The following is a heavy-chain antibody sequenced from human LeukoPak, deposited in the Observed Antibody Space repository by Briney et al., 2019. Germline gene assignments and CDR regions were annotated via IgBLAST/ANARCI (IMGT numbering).Heavy chain of an antibody. V-gene: IGHV4-61*02. D-gene: IGHD1-26*01. J-gene: IGHJ4*02. CDR1: GGSISSGSYY. Sequence: SQTLSLTCTVSGGSISSGSYYWSWLRQPAGKGLEWIGRIYTSGSTNYNPSLKSRVTISVDTSKNQFSLKLSSVTAADTAVYYWAREAGDSGSPGDYWGQGTLVTVSS. CDR2: IYTSGST. CDR3: AREAGDSGSPGDY.